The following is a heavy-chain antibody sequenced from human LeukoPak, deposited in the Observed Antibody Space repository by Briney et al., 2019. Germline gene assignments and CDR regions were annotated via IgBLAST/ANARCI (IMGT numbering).Heavy chain of an antibody. J-gene: IGHJ4*02. CDR2: ISSSSSTI. Sequence: GGSLRLSCAASGFTFSSYSMNWVRQAPGKGLEWVSYISSSSSTIYYADSVKGRFTISRDNAKNSLYLQMNSLRAEDTAVYYCARVGYGGNSWVRTSTIDYWGQGTLVTVSS. D-gene: IGHD4-23*01. V-gene: IGHV3-48*04. CDR3: ARVGYGGNSWVRTSTIDY. CDR1: GFTFSSYS.